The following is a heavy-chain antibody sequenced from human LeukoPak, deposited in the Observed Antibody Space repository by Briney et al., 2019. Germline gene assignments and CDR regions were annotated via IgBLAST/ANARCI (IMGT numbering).Heavy chain of an antibody. D-gene: IGHD4-23*01. J-gene: IGHJ6*03. CDR2: IYYSGST. CDR3: ARGVGGFRQIPYYMDV. V-gene: IGHV4-39*01. Sequence: PSETLSLTCTVSGGSISSSDYYWGWIRQPPGKGLEWIGSIYYSGSTYYNPSLKSRVTISVDTSKNQFSLKLSSVTAADTAVYYCARGVGGFRQIPYYMDVWGKGTTVTVSS. CDR1: GGSISSSDYY.